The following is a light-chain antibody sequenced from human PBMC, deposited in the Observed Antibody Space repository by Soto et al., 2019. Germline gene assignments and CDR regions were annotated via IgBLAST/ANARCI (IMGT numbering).Light chain of an antibody. CDR1: QSIGTL. CDR3: QQYKSSPCP. V-gene: IGKV1-5*03. J-gene: IGKJ2*02. Sequence: DIQMTQSPSTLSASVGDRVTITCRASQSIGTLLAWHQQEPGKAPKLLIYKASSLESGVPSRFNGSGSGTEFTLTISTLQPDDLATYYCQQYKSSPCPFGQGTKLQLK. CDR2: KAS.